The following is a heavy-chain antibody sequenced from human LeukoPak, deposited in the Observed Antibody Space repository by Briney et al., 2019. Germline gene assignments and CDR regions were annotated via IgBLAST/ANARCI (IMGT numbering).Heavy chain of an antibody. CDR2: ISGSGGST. CDR3: AKDNRGETGYFDY. D-gene: IGHD1-14*01. Sequence: GGSLRLSCAASGFTFSDYYMSWIRQAPGKGLEWVSAISGSGGSTYYADSVKGRFTISRDNSKNTLYLQMNSLRAEDTAVYYCAKDNRGETGYFDYWGQGTLVTVSS. J-gene: IGHJ4*02. CDR1: GFTFSDYY. V-gene: IGHV3-23*01.